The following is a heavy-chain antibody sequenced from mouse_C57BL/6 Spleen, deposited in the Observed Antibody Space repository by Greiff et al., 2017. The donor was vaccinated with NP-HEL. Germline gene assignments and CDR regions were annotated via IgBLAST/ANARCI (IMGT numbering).Heavy chain of an antibody. V-gene: IGHV1-81*01. CDR2: IYPRSGNT. Sequence: QVQLQQSGAELARPGASVKLSCKASGYTFTSYGISWVKQRTGQGLEWIGEIYPRSGNTYYNEKFKGKATLTADKSSSTAYMELRSLTSEDSAVYFCARGEYGPYYFDYWGQGTTLTVSS. J-gene: IGHJ2*01. D-gene: IGHD2-10*02. CDR1: GYTFTSYG. CDR3: ARGEYGPYYFDY.